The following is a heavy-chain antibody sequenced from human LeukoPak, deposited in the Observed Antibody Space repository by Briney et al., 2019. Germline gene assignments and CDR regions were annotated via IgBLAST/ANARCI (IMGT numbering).Heavy chain of an antibody. CDR1: GVAFSGYS. CDR3: ARDRGSSGWYGTNYYFDY. Sequence: SETLSLSCAVSGVAFSGYSRSWIRQPPGKGLEWIGEINHSGSTNYNPSLKSRVTISVDTSKNQFSLKLSSVTAADTAVYYCARDRGSSGWYGTNYYFDYWGQGTLVTVSS. CDR2: INHSGST. D-gene: IGHD6-19*01. V-gene: IGHV4-34*01. J-gene: IGHJ4*02.